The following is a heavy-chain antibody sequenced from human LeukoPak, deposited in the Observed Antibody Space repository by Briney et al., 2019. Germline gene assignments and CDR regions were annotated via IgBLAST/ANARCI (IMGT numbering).Heavy chain of an antibody. CDR1: GYTFTSYG. CDR2: ISAYNGNT. CDR3: ARVSITMVRGPMINYYYYMDV. Sequence: ASVKVSCKASGYTFTSYGISWVRQAPGQGLEWMGWISAYNGNTNYAQKLQGRVTMTTDTSTSTAYMELRSLRSDDTAVYYCARVSITMVRGPMINYYYYMDVWGKGTTVTISS. J-gene: IGHJ6*03. D-gene: IGHD3-10*01. V-gene: IGHV1-18*01.